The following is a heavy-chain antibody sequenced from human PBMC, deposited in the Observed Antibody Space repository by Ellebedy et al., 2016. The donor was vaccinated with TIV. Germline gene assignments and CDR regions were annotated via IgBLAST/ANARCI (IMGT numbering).Heavy chain of an antibody. Sequence: GESLKISCAASGFTFSSYAMSWVRQAPGKGLEWVSAISGSGGSTYYADSVKGRFTVSRDNSKNTLYLQMNSLRAEDTAVYYCAKEIPYYYYGMDVWGHGTTVTVSS. CDR1: GFTFSSYA. CDR2: ISGSGGST. D-gene: IGHD2-21*01. CDR3: AKEIPYYYYGMDV. J-gene: IGHJ6*02. V-gene: IGHV3-23*01.